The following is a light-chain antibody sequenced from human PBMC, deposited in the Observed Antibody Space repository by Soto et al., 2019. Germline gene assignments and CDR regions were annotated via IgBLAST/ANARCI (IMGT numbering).Light chain of an antibody. J-gene: IGLJ1*01. V-gene: IGLV2-14*03. Sequence: QSALTQPASVSGSPGQSITISCTGTSSDVGAYNFVSWYQQHPGKVPKLMIFDVSSRPSGVSDRFSGSKSGNKASLTISGLQAEDEGDYYFSSYTSSSTHVFGSWTKLTVL. CDR1: SSDVGAYNF. CDR3: SSYTSSSTHV. CDR2: DVS.